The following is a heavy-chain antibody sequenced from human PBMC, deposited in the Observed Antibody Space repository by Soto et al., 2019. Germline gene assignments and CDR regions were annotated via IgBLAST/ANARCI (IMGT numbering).Heavy chain of an antibody. CDR3: ARDGGVVVAVDAFDV. Sequence: EVQLVESGGGVVRPGGSLRLSCAASGFTFDDHGMTWVRQSPGKGLEWVSGITWNGATTGYADSVKGRFTISRDNAKNSLYLQMKSLRVEDTALYYCARDGGVVVAVDAFDVWGQGTMVTVSS. V-gene: IGHV3-20*04. CDR1: GFTFDDHG. D-gene: IGHD6-19*01. CDR2: ITWNGATT. J-gene: IGHJ3*01.